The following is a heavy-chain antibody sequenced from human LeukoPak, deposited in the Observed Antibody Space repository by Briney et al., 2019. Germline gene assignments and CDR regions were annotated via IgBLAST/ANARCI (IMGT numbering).Heavy chain of an antibody. Sequence: PSETLSLTCTVSGGSISSYYWSWIRQPPGKGLEWIGYIYHSGSTNYNPSLKSRVTISVDTSKNQFSLKLSSVTAADTAVYYCARDERGYCSSTSCLWGYYYYYYMDVWGKGTTVTVSS. CDR3: ARDERGYCSSTSCLWGYYYYYYMDV. J-gene: IGHJ6*03. V-gene: IGHV4-59*01. D-gene: IGHD2-2*01. CDR1: GGSISSYY. CDR2: IYHSGST.